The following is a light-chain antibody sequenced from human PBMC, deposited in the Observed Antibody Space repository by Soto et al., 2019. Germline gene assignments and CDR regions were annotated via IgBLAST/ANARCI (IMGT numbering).Light chain of an antibody. J-gene: IGLJ2*01. CDR3: YSYAGRSSFV. V-gene: IGLV2-11*01. CDR2: DVS. Sequence: QSALTQPRSVSGSPGQSVTISCTGTSSDIGGYNYVSWYQQHPGKAPKVMIYDVSKRPSGVPDRFSGSKSGNTASLTISGLQAEDEADYYCYSYAGRSSFVFGGGTKLTVL. CDR1: SSDIGGYNY.